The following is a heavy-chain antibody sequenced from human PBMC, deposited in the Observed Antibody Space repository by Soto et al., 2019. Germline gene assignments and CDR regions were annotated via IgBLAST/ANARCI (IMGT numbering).Heavy chain of an antibody. CDR1: GFTFSSDG. Sequence: PGGSLRLSCAASGFTFSSDGMHWVRQAPGKGLEWVAVISYDGSNKYYADSVKGRFTISRDNSKNTLYLQMNSLRAEDTAVYYCAKDGRRQGYYFDYWGQGTLVTVSS. D-gene: IGHD1-1*01. CDR3: AKDGRRQGYYFDY. J-gene: IGHJ4*02. CDR2: ISYDGSNK. V-gene: IGHV3-30*18.